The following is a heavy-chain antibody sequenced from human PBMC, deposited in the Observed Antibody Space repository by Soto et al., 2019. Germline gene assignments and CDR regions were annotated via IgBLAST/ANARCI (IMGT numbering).Heavy chain of an antibody. CDR2: ITPFSGDV. CDR1: GNTFTYRY. Sequence: QMQLVQSGAEVKKTGSSVTVSCKALGNTFTYRYLHWVRQAPGQALEWMGWITPFSGDVHYAQKFKARVTITRDRSMNTAYMQMSSLRSEDTAMYFCAGGGAGSGPFTWELPDHWGQGTLVTVSS. J-gene: IGHJ4*02. CDR3: AGGGAGSGPFTWELPDH. V-gene: IGHV1-45*02. D-gene: IGHD1-26*01.